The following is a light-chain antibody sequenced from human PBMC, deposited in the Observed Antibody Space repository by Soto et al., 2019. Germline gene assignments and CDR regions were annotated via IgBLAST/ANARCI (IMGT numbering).Light chain of an antibody. CDR1: SSDVGGSNY. Sequence: QSALTQPASVSGSPGQSFTISCTGTSSDVGGSNYVSWYQQHPGKAPKLMIYDVSNRPSGVSNRFSGSKSGNTASLTISGLQAEDEADYYCGSYSSSSTLYVFGTGTKLTVL. CDR3: GSYSSSSTLYV. V-gene: IGLV2-14*03. CDR2: DVS. J-gene: IGLJ1*01.